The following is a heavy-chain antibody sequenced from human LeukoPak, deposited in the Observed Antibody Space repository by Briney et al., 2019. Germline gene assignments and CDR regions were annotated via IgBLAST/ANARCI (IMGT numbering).Heavy chain of an antibody. J-gene: IGHJ4*02. D-gene: IGHD3-16*01. CDR3: ARDGKMSDYVSFDY. V-gene: IGHV3-30*04. Sequence: GGSLRLSCAASGFTFSSYAMHWVRQAPGKELEWVAVISYDGSNKYYADSVKGRFTISRDNSKNTLYLQMNSLRAEDTAVYYCARDGKMSDYVSFDYWVQGPLVTVSS. CDR2: ISYDGSNK. CDR1: GFTFSSYA.